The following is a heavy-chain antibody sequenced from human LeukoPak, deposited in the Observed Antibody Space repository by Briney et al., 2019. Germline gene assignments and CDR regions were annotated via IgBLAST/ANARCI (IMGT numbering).Heavy chain of an antibody. D-gene: IGHD6-13*01. J-gene: IGHJ6*04. CDR2: ISSSGSTI. Sequence: GGSLRLSCAASGFTFSSYEMNWVRQAPGKRLEWVSYISSSGSTIYYADSVKGRFTISRDNAKNSLYLQMNSLRAEDTAVYYCARGYSSSLYYYYGMDVWGKGTTVTVSS. CDR3: ARGYSSSLYYYYGMDV. CDR1: GFTFSSYE. V-gene: IGHV3-48*03.